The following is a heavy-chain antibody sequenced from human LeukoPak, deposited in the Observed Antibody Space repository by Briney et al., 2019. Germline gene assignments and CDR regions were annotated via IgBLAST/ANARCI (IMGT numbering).Heavy chain of an antibody. V-gene: IGHV3-11*01. Sequence: PGGSLRLSCAASGFTFSDYYMSWIRQAPGKGLEWVSYISSSGSTIYYADSVKGRFTISRDDSKNTLHLQMNSLRAEDTAVYYCARVRYGELDVWGQGTTVTVSS. CDR2: ISSSGSTI. CDR1: GFTFSDYY. D-gene: IGHD4-17*01. J-gene: IGHJ6*02. CDR3: ARVRYGELDV.